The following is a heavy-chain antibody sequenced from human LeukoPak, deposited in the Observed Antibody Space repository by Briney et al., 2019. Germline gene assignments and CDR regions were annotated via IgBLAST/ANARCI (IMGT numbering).Heavy chain of an antibody. D-gene: IGHD2-21*01. CDR2: IEHHGSEK. V-gene: IGHV3-7*01. CDR1: GFTLSSYW. J-gene: IGHJ4*02. CDR3: ARGPFVVINAPDY. Sequence: GSLRLSCAASGFTLSSYWMTWVRQAPGKGLEWVANIEHHGSEKYYVDSVKGRFTTSRDNAKNSLYLQMNSLRAEDTAVYYCARGPFVVINAPDYWGQGTLVTVSS.